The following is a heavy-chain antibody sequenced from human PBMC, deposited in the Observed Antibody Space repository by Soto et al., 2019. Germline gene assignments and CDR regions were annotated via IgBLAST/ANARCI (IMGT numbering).Heavy chain of an antibody. CDR2: ISAYNGNT. J-gene: IGHJ4*02. CDR1: GYTFTSYG. D-gene: IGHD3-22*01. CDR3: ARAHYYDSSGYPFDLGY. V-gene: IGHV1-18*01. Sequence: GASVKVSCKASGYTFTSYGISWVRQAPGQGLEWMGWISAYNGNTNYAQKLQGRVTMTTDTSTSTAYMELRSLRSDDTAVYYCARAHYYDSSGYPFDLGYWGQGTLVTVSS.